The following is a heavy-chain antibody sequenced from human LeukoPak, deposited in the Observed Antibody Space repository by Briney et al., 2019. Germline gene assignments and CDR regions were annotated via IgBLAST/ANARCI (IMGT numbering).Heavy chain of an antibody. D-gene: IGHD6-19*01. CDR2: IYYSGST. CDR1: GGSISSYY. Sequence: SETLSLTCTVSGGSISSYYWSWIRQPPGKGLEWIGYIYYSGSTNYNPSLKSPVTISVDTSKNQFSLKLSSVTAADTAVYYCAREWAVAGLDYWGQGTLVTVSS. J-gene: IGHJ4*02. V-gene: IGHV4-59*01. CDR3: AREWAVAGLDY.